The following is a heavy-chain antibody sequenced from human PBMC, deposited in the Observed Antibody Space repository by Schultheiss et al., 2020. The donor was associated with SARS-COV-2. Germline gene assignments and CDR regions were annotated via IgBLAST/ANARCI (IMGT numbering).Heavy chain of an antibody. V-gene: IGHV3-48*04. J-gene: IGHJ4*02. CDR3: ARDLMSGETVLVAIDY. D-gene: IGHD2-8*02. Sequence: GGSLRLSCAASGFTFSSYGMHWVRQAPGKGLEWVSGISWNSGSIGYADSVKGRFTISRDNAKNSLYLQMKTLRAEDTAVYYCARDLMSGETVLVAIDYWGQGTLVTVSS. CDR2: ISWNSGSI. CDR1: GFTFSSYG.